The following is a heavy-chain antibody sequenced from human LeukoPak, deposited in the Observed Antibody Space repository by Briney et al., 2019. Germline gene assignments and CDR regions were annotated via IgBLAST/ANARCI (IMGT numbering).Heavy chain of an antibody. Sequence: GGSLRLSCAASGFTFSSYAMHWVRQAPGKGLQWVAVIASDGRDEKYGDSVKGRFTISRDNSKNTLYLQMNSLRAEDTAVYYCAKDRAIGPAVYYFDYWGQGTLVSVSS. D-gene: IGHD2-2*01. V-gene: IGHV3-30*18. J-gene: IGHJ4*02. CDR2: IASDGRDE. CDR3: AKDRAIGPAVYYFDY. CDR1: GFTFSSYA.